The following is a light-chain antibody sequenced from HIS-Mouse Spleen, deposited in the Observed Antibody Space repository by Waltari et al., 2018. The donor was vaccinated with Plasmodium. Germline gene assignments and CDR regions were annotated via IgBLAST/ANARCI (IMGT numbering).Light chain of an antibody. V-gene: IGLV3-1*01. CDR3: QAWDSSTVV. J-gene: IGLJ2*01. CDR2: QAS. CDR1: KLGYNY. Sequence: YELTQPPSVSVSPGKPASIPSAGEKLGYNYACWSQHKPGQSPVPVIYQASKRPSGIPERFSGANSGNTATLTISGTQAMDEADYYCQAWDSSTVVFGGGTKLTVL.